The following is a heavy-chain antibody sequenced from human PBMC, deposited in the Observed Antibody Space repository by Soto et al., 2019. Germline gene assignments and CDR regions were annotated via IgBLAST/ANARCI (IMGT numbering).Heavy chain of an antibody. CDR2: ISPYNGNT. CDR1: GYSFTSYG. J-gene: IGHJ6*02. CDR3: ERDQSLDRTYYYVIDV. Sequence: ASVKVSCKTSGYSFTSYGISWVRQAPGQGLEWMGWISPYNGNTYYTQEFQVRVTLTTDASTSTVYMELRSLRSDDTAVYYCERDQSLDRTYYYVIDVWG. V-gene: IGHV1-18*01.